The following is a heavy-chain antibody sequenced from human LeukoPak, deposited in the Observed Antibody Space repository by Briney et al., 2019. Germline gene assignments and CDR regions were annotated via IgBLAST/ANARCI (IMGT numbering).Heavy chain of an antibody. D-gene: IGHD2-2*01. Sequence: PGESLKISCEVYGYSFTTYWLGWVRQMPGKGLEWMGTFNPADSDIRYSPSFQGQVTISADKSTSTAYLQWSSLKASDTAMYYCARHVSSSRVAFDIWGQGTMVTVSS. J-gene: IGHJ3*02. CDR2: FNPADSDI. V-gene: IGHV5-51*01. CDR3: ARHVSSSRVAFDI. CDR1: GYSFTTYW.